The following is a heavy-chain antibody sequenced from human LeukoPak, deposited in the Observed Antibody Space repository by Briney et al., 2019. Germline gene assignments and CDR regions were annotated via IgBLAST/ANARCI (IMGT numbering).Heavy chain of an antibody. D-gene: IGHD3-22*01. Sequence: SETLSLTCTVSGGSISSSSYYWGWIRQPPGKGLEWIGRIYTSGSTNYNPSLKSRVTISVDTSKNQFSLKLSSVTAADTAVYYCARGLPYYYDSSGYLDYWGQGTLVTVSS. CDR2: IYTSGST. J-gene: IGHJ4*02. CDR1: GGSISSSSYY. CDR3: ARGLPYYYDSSGYLDY. V-gene: IGHV4-39*07.